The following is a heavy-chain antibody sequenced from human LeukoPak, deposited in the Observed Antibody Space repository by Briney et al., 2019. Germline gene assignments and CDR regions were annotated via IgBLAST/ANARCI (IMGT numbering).Heavy chain of an antibody. V-gene: IGHV4-34*01. J-gene: IGHJ4*02. CDR3: ARETQLEYFDY. CDR2: INHSGST. Sequence: SETLSLTCAVYGGSFSGYYWSWIRQPPGKGLEWIGEINHSGSTNYNPSLKSRVTISVDTSKNQFSLKLSSVTAADTAVDYCARETQLEYFDYWGQGTLVTVSS. CDR1: GGSFSGYY. D-gene: IGHD3-3*01.